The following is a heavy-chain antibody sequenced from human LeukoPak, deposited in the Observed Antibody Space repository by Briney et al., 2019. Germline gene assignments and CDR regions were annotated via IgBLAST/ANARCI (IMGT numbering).Heavy chain of an antibody. CDR2: IRYDGSNK. V-gene: IGHV3-30*02. J-gene: IGHJ4*02. CDR1: GFTFSSYG. D-gene: IGHD1-26*01. CDR3: AKVQWELPPDDY. Sequence: QPGRSLRLSCAASGFTFSSYGMHWVRQAPGKGLEWVAFIRYDGSNKYYADSVKGRFTISRDNSKNTLYLQMNSLRAEDTAVYYCAKVQWELPPDDYWGQGTLVTVSS.